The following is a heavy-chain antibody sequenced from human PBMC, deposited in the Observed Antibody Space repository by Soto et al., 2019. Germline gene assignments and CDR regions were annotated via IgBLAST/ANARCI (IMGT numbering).Heavy chain of an antibody. V-gene: IGHV4-34*01. CDR2: IKHSGST. D-gene: IGHD3-22*01. Sequence: RQTPGKVLEWIGEIKHSGSTNYNPSLKSRVTISVDTSKNQFSLKLSSVTAADTAVYYCATYYYDSSGYYFTGPLGYWGQGTLVTVSS. CDR3: ATYYYDSSGYYFTGPLGY. J-gene: IGHJ4*02.